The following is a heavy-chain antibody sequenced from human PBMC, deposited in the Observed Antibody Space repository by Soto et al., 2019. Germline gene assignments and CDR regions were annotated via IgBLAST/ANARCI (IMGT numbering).Heavy chain of an antibody. CDR2: ISYDGSNK. D-gene: IGHD6-13*01. V-gene: IGHV3-30-3*01. CDR3: ASRFSSSWSALDY. CDR1: GFTFSSYA. Sequence: GGSLRLSCAASGFTFSSYAMHWVRQAPGKGLEWVAVISYDGSNKYYADSVKGRFTISRDNSKNTLYLQMNSLRAEDSAVYYCASRFSSSWSALDYWGRGTLVTVSS. J-gene: IGHJ4*02.